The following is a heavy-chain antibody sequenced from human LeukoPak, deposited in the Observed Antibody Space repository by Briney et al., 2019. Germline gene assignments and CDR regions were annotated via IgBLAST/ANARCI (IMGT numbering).Heavy chain of an antibody. CDR2: ISGSGGTT. J-gene: IGHJ4*02. CDR3: AKREVRLRYFDY. Sequence: PGGSLRLSCAASGLTFSTYAMSWVRQAPGKGLEWVSAISGSGGTTYYADSVKGRFTISRDNSRNTLYLQMNSLRAEDTALYYCAKREVRLRYFDYWGQGTLVTVSS. V-gene: IGHV3-23*01. D-gene: IGHD3-10*01. CDR1: GLTFSTYA.